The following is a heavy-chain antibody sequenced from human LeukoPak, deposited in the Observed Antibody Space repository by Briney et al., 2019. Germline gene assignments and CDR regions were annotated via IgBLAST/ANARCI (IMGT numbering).Heavy chain of an antibody. Sequence: SVKASCKASGGTFSSYAISWVRQAPGQGLEWMGRIIPILGIANYAQKFQGRVTITADKSTSTAYMELSSLRSEDTAVYYCARAYRYCSSTSCYRDAFDIWGQGTMVTVSS. V-gene: IGHV1-69*04. J-gene: IGHJ3*02. D-gene: IGHD2-2*01. CDR1: GGTFSSYA. CDR3: ARAYRYCSSTSCYRDAFDI. CDR2: IIPILGIA.